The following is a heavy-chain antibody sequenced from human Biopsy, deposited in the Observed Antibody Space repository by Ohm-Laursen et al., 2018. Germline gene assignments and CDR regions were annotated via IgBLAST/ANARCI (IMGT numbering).Heavy chain of an antibody. CDR2: INSVGTI. V-gene: IGHV3-11*01. Sequence: SLRLSCAASGFIFSDYYMSWIRQAPGKGLEWVSNINSVGTIYYADSVRGRFTISRDNAKKSLYLQMNSLRVEDTAVYYCARSVGIMAAPIDYWGQGTLVTVSS. D-gene: IGHD3-16*01. CDR1: GFIFSDYY. CDR3: ARSVGIMAAPIDY. J-gene: IGHJ4*02.